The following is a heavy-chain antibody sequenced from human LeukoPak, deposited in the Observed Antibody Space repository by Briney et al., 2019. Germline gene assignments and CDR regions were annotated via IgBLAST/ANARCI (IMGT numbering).Heavy chain of an antibody. V-gene: IGHV3-21*01. D-gene: IGHD6-25*01. CDR3: ARAAGRPCAFDI. J-gene: IGHJ3*02. CDR1: GFTFSSYS. Sequence: SGGSLRLSCAASGFTFSSYSMNWVRQAPGKGLEWVSSISSSSSYIYYADSVKGRFTISRDNAKNSLYLQMNSLRAEDTAVYYCARAAGRPCAFDIWGQGTMVTVSS. CDR2: ISSSSSYI.